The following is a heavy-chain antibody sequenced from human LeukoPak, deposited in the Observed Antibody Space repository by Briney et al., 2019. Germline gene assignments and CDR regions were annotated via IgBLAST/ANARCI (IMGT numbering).Heavy chain of an antibody. V-gene: IGHV3-9*01. D-gene: IGHD4-17*01. J-gene: IGHJ3*02. CDR3: AKPGGDYGAFDI. Sequence: PGGSLRLSCAASGFTFSSYAMHWVRQAPGKGLEWVSGISWNSGSIGYADSVKGRFTISRDNAKNSLYLQMNSLRAEDTALYYCAKPGGDYGAFDIWGQGTMVTVSS. CDR1: GFTFSSYA. CDR2: ISWNSGSI.